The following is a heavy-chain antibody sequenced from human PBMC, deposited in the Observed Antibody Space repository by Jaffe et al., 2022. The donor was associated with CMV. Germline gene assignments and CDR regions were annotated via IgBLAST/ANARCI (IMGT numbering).Heavy chain of an antibody. CDR1: GGSFSGYY. V-gene: IGHV4-34*01. Sequence: QVQLQQWGAGLLKPSETLSLTCAVYGGSFSGYYWSWIRQPPGKGLEWIGEINHSGSTNYNPSLKSRVTISVDTSKNQFSLKLSSVTAADTAVYYCARLSVLMVYAPEIYYFDYWGQGTLVTVSS. CDR3: ARLSVLMVYAPEIYYFDY. CDR2: INHSGST. D-gene: IGHD2-8*01. J-gene: IGHJ4*02.